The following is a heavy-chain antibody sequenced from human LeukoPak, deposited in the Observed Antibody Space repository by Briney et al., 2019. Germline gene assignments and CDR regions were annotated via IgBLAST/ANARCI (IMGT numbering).Heavy chain of an antibody. CDR1: GVSFSSYA. D-gene: IGHD3-10*01. CDR2: IFGNGDTT. CDR3: AKRNTMVRGGPCFDY. V-gene: IGHV3-23*01. J-gene: IGHJ4*02. Sequence: GGSLRLSCAASGVSFSSYAMNWVRQAPGKGLEWVSIIFGNGDTTYYAHSVKGRFTVSRDNSKDTLYLQMNDLRPDDTAIYYCAKRNTMVRGGPCFDYWGQGLLVTVSS.